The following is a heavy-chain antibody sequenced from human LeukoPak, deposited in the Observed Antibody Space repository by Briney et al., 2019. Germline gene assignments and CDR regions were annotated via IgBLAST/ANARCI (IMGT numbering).Heavy chain of an antibody. V-gene: IGHV3-23*01. CDR3: AKGSAPIYSSGWYGMFHY. D-gene: IGHD6-19*01. CDR2: ISGSGDST. J-gene: IGHJ4*02. Sequence: RAGGSLRLSCAASGFTFSYYAMSWVRQAPGKGLEWVSTISGSGDSTYYADSVKGRFTISRDNSKTTLYLQMNILRAEDTAVYYCAKGSAPIYSSGWYGMFHYWGQGTLATVSS. CDR1: GFTFSYYA.